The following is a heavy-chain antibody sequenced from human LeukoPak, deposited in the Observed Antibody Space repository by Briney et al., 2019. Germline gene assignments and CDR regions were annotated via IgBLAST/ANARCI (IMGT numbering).Heavy chain of an antibody. J-gene: IGHJ4*02. CDR3: ARGARYATMVRGVIITGYYFDY. Sequence: SETLSLTCTVSGGSISSITYYWSWIRQSPGKGLEWIGYIYYTGTSYNPSLKSRVTISVDTSKDQFSLKLSSVTAADTAVYYCARGARYATMVRGVIITGYYFDYWGQGTLVTVSS. CDR1: GGSISSITYY. CDR2: IYYTGT. D-gene: IGHD3-10*01. V-gene: IGHV4-61*05.